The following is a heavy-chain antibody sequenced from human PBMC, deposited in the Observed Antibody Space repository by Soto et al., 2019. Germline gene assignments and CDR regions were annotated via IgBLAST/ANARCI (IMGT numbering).Heavy chain of an antibody. J-gene: IGHJ4*02. D-gene: IGHD5-12*01. CDR1: GFTFSSYW. CDR3: EREWPYSGYEGYFDY. V-gene: IGHV3-7*01. CDR2: IKQDGSEK. Sequence: QSGGSLRLSCAASGFTFSSYWMSWVRQAPGKGLEWVANIKQDGSEKYYVDSVKGRFTISRDNAKNSLYLQMNSLRAEDTAVYYCEREWPYSGYEGYFDYWGQGTLVTVSS.